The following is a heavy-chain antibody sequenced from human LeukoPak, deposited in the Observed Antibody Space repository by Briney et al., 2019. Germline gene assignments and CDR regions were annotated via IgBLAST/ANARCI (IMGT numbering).Heavy chain of an antibody. CDR2: ISSSSNYI. Sequence: GGSLRLSCAASGFTFSSYSMNWVRQAPGKGLEWVSSISSSSNYIYYADSVKDRFTISRDNAKNSLYLQMNILRADDTALYYCARSLTMVRSYDYWGQGTLVTVSS. J-gene: IGHJ4*02. CDR3: ARSLTMVRSYDY. D-gene: IGHD3-10*01. V-gene: IGHV3-21*01. CDR1: GFTFSSYS.